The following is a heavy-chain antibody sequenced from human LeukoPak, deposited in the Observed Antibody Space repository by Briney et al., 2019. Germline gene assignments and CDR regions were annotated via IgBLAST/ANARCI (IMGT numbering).Heavy chain of an antibody. D-gene: IGHD3-22*01. V-gene: IGHV4-4*07. CDR2: IYTSGST. J-gene: IGHJ4*02. CDR3: ARDRYYYDSSGSPFDY. Sequence: PSETLSLTCTVSGGSISSYYWSWIRQPAGKGLEWIGRIYTSGSTNYNPSLKSRVTMSVDTSKNQFSLKLSSVTAADTAVYYCARDRYYYDSSGSPFDYWGQGTLVTVSS. CDR1: GGSISSYY.